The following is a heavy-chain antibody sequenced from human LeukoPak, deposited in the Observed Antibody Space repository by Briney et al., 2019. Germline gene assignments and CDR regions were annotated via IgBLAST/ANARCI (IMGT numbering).Heavy chain of an antibody. CDR1: GGSVNSGSYH. CDR2: IYYGGNT. CDR3: ASGPRNYYYSGSYHY. D-gene: IGHD3-10*01. V-gene: IGHV4-61*01. Sequence: SETLSLTCTVSGGSVNSGSYHWNWIRQPPGRGLEWIGYIYYGGNTNYNPSLRSRVTISMDTSKNQFSLKVNSVTAADTAVYFCASGPRNYYYSGSYHYWGQGTLVTVSS. J-gene: IGHJ4*02.